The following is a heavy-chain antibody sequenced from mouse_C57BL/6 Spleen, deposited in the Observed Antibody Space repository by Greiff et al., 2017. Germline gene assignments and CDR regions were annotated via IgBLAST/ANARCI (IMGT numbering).Heavy chain of an antibody. D-gene: IGHD2-5*01. CDR2: IDPSDSYT. CDR1: GFTFTSYW. CDR3: YSNYGY. V-gene: IGHV1-69*01. J-gene: IGHJ2*01. Sequence: QVKLQQPGAELVMPGASVKLSCTASGFTFTSYWMHWVKQRPGQGLEWIGEIDPSDSYTNYNQKFKGKSTLTVYKSSSTAYLQLSSLTSEDSAVYYCYSNYGYWGQGTTLTFSS.